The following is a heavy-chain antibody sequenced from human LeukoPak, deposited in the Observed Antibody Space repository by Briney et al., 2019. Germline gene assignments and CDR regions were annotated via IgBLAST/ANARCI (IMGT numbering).Heavy chain of an antibody. D-gene: IGHD2-2*02. V-gene: IGHV4-4*07. Sequence: PSETLSLTCTVSGGSISSFYWGWIPHPPRKGRKWIVRIYTSGSTNYNPSLKSRVTMSVDTSKNQFCLKLSSVTAADTAVYYCARDIVVVPAAIGGSYYYGMDVWGQGTTVTVSS. CDR2: IYTSGST. CDR1: GGSISSFY. CDR3: ARDIVVVPAAIGGSYYYGMDV. J-gene: IGHJ6*01.